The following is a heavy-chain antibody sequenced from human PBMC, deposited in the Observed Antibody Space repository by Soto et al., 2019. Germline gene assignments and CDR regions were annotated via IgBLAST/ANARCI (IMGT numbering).Heavy chain of an antibody. CDR2: LNPNSGDT. CDR3: ARHRRGVLWFGELIDSKNWFDP. D-gene: IGHD3-10*01. Sequence: ASVKVSCKASGYTFSSYDINWVRQATGQGLEWMGRLNPNSGDTGYAQKFQGRVTLTRNTSINTAYIELSSLTSDDTAVYYCARHRRGVLWFGELIDSKNWFDPWGQGILVTVSS. CDR1: GYTFSSYD. V-gene: IGHV1-8*01. J-gene: IGHJ5*02.